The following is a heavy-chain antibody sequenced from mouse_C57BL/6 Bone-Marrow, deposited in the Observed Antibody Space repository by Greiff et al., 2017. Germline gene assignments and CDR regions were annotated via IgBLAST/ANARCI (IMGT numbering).Heavy chain of an antibody. Sequence: QVQLQQSGAELVRPGASVTLSCKASGYTFTDYEMHWVKQTPVHGLEWIGAIDPEPGGTAYNQKFKGKAILTADKSSSTAYMELRSLTSEDAAVYYCTRPTTVQFAYWGQGTLVTVSA. CDR2: IDPEPGGT. V-gene: IGHV1-15*01. CDR1: GYTFTDYE. CDR3: TRPTTVQFAY. D-gene: IGHD1-1*01. J-gene: IGHJ3*01.